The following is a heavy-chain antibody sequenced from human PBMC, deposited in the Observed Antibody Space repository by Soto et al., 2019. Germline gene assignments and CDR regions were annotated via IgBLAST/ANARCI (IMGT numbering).Heavy chain of an antibody. J-gene: IGHJ6*02. V-gene: IGHV1-69*06. CDR3: ARDRDNITIFVRYYYGMDV. CDR2: IIPIFGTA. CDR1: GGTFSSYA. D-gene: IGHD3-3*01. Sequence: QVQLVQSGAEVKKPGSSVKVSCKASGGTFSSYAISWVRQAPGQGLEWMGGIIPIFGTANYAQKFQGRVTITADKSTSTAYTELSSLRSEDTAVYYCARDRDNITIFVRYYYGMDVWGQGTTVTVSS.